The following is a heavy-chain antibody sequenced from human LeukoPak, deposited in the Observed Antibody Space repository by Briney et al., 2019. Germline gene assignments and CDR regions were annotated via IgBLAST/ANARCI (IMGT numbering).Heavy chain of an antibody. V-gene: IGHV1-69*02. Sequence: SVKVSCKASGGTFSSYTISWVRQAPGQGLEWMGRIIPILGIANYAQKFQGRVTITADKSTSTAYMERSSLRSEDTAVYYCAGKDNWSLFDPWGQGTLVTVSS. CDR2: IIPILGIA. D-gene: IGHD1-20*01. J-gene: IGHJ5*02. CDR1: GGTFSSYT. CDR3: AGKDNWSLFDP.